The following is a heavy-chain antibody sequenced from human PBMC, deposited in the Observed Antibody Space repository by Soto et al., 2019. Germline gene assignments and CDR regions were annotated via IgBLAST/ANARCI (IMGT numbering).Heavy chain of an antibody. Sequence: QVQLQESGPGLVKPSETLSLTCAVSGDSISSYYCMWIRQPPGKVLESIGYLYYGRSANYNPSLKRRITLSVDTSTNHCSLTLGSMTAAHTAGYYCALRSMAVVPEYWGQGTLVTVSS. CDR3: ALRSMAVVPEY. CDR2: LYYGRSA. CDR1: GDSISSYY. D-gene: IGHD3-22*01. V-gene: IGHV4-59*01. J-gene: IGHJ4*02.